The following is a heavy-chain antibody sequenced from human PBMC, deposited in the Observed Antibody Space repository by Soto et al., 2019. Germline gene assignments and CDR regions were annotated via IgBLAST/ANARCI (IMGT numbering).Heavy chain of an antibody. D-gene: IGHD5-12*01. V-gene: IGHV4-30-2*06. J-gene: IGHJ4*02. CDR2: ITHLENT. CDR3: VRGGGHDTFEY. CDR1: GASITYGGYS. Sequence: QLRLQESGSGVVKTSESLSLTCTVFGASITYGGYSWSWIRQSPWRGLEWIGHITHLENTYFNPSFNSRLAMSIDRPKHQFSLKVPSMTAADERRYFCVRGGGHDTFEYLCQGILVTVSS.